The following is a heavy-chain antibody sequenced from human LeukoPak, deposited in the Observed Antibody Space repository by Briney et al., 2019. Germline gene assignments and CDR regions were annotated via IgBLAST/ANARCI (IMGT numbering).Heavy chain of an antibody. J-gene: IGHJ4*02. CDR3: ARETSVARSFDY. CDR2: IYYSGST. CDR1: GGSISSYY. Sequence: SKTLSLTCTVSGGSISSYYWSWIRQPPGKGLEWIGYIYYSGSTNYNPSLKSRVTISVDTSKNQFSLKLSFVTAADTAVYYCARETSVARSFDYWGQGTLVTVSS. V-gene: IGHV4-59*01. D-gene: IGHD1-7*01.